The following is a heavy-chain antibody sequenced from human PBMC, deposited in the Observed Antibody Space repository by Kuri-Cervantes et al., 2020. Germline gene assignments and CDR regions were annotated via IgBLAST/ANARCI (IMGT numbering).Heavy chain of an antibody. D-gene: IGHD3-3*01. V-gene: IGHV3-20*04. CDR3: ARDRFWEYYYYYMDV. CDR2: INWNGGST. Sequence: GGSLRLSCAASGFTFDDYGMSWVRQAPGKGLEWVSGINWNGGSTGYADSVKGRFTISRDNAKNSLYLQMNSLRAEDTAVYYCARDRFWEYYYYYMDVWGKGTTVTVSS. CDR1: GFTFDDYG. J-gene: IGHJ6*03.